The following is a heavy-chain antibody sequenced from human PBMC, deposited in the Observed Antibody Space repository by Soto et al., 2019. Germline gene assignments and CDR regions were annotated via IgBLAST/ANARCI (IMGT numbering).Heavy chain of an antibody. CDR2: INHSGST. D-gene: IGHD6-13*01. CDR1: GGSFSGYY. CDR3: ARGPPPNSSSWYYFDY. J-gene: IGHJ4*02. Sequence: SETLSLTCAVYGGSFSGYYWSWIRQPPGKGLEWIGEINHSGSTNYNPSLKSRVTISVDTSKNQFSLKLSSVTAADTAVYYCARGPPPNSSSWYYFDYWGQGTLVTVSS. V-gene: IGHV4-34*01.